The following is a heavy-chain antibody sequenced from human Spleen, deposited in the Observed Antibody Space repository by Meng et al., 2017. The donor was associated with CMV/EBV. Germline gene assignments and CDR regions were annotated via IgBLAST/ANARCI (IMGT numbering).Heavy chain of an antibody. V-gene: IGHV3-30*03. CDR1: GFTFSSYS. CDR2: ISYDGSNK. D-gene: IGHD2-2*01. J-gene: IGHJ6*02. Sequence: GESLKISCAASGFTFSSYSMNWVRQAPGKGLEWVAVISYDGSNKYYADSVKGRFTISRDNSKNTLYLQMNSLRAEDTAVYYCARDRGDIVVVPAAPYYYYGMDVWGQGTTVTVSS. CDR3: ARDRGDIVVVPAAPYYYYGMDV.